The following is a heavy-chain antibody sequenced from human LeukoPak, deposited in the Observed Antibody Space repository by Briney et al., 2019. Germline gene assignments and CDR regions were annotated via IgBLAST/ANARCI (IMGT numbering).Heavy chain of an antibody. CDR2: IYHSGST. V-gene: IGHV4-30-2*01. CDR3: ARDGHDAFDI. Sequence: PSETLSLTCAVSGGSISSGGYSWSWIRQPPGKGLEWIGYIYHSGSTYYNPSLKSRVTISVDRSKNQFSLKLSSVTAADTAVYYCARDGHDAFDIWGQGTMVTVSS. CDR1: GGSISSGGYS. J-gene: IGHJ3*02.